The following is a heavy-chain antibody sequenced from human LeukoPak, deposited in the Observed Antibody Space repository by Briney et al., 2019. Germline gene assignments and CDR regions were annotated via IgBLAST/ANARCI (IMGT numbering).Heavy chain of an antibody. V-gene: IGHV3-23*01. CDR3: ARGITMIVVALGVDV. Sequence: PGGSLRLSCAASGFTFSSYAMSWVRQAPGKGLEWVSAISGSGGSTYYADSVKGRFTISRDNSKNTLYLQMNSLRAEDTAVYYCARGITMIVVALGVDVWGQGTTVTVSS. CDR1: GFTFSSYA. J-gene: IGHJ6*02. D-gene: IGHD3-22*01. CDR2: ISGSGGST.